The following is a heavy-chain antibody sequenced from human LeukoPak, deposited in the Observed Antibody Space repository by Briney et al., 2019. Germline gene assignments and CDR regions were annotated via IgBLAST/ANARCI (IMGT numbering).Heavy chain of an antibody. Sequence: SETLSLTCTVSGGSISSSSYYWGWIRQPPGKGLEWIGSIYYSGSTYYNPSPKSRVTISVDTSKNQFSLKLSSVTAADTAVYYCARVYCSGGSCQDTEYNWFDPWGQGTLVTVSS. CDR3: ARVYCSGGSCQDTEYNWFDP. CDR2: IYYSGST. J-gene: IGHJ5*02. V-gene: IGHV4-39*07. D-gene: IGHD2-15*01. CDR1: GGSISSSSYY.